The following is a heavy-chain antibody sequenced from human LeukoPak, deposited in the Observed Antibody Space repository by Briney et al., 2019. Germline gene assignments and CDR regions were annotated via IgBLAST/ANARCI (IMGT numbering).Heavy chain of an antibody. D-gene: IGHD6-6*01. CDR2: INPNSGGT. J-gene: IGHJ4*02. V-gene: IGHV1-2*02. CDR3: ARVRTQLDFGFDY. CDR1: GYTFTGYY. Sequence: ASVKVSCKASGYTFTGYYMHWVRQAPGQGLEWMGWINPNSGGTNYAQKFQGRVTMTRDTSISTAYMGLSRLRSDDTAVYYCARVRTQLDFGFDYWGQGTLVTVSS.